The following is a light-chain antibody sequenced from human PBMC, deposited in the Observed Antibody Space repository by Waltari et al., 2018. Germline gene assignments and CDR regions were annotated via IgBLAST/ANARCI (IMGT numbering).Light chain of an antibody. V-gene: IGKV1-39*01. CDR3: RQSYSTPPLT. CDR1: QSIRSY. Sequence: DIQMPQSPPSLSSSVGDRSTIPYRASQSIRSYLNWYQQKPGKAPKLLIYAASSLQSGVPSRFSGSGSGTDFTLTISSLQPEDFATYYCRQSYSTPPLTFGGGTKVEIK. J-gene: IGKJ4*01. CDR2: AAS.